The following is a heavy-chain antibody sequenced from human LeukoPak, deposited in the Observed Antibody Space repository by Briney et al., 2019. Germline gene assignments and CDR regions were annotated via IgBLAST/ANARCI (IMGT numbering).Heavy chain of an antibody. CDR2: INPSGGST. V-gene: IGHV1-46*01. CDR1: GYTFTRYY. CDR3: ATDPQFLRFLEWLSH. Sequence: ASVKVSCKASGYTFTRYYMHWVRQAPGQGLEWMGLINPSGGSTSYAQKFQGWVTMTRDTSISTAYMELSSLRSEDTAVYYCATDPQFLRFLEWLSHWGQGTLVTVSS. D-gene: IGHD3-3*01. J-gene: IGHJ4*02.